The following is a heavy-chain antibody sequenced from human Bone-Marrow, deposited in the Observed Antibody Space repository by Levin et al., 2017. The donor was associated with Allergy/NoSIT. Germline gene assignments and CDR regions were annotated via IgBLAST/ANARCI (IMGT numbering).Heavy chain of an antibody. CDR2: ITSSGSYI. V-gene: IGHV3-21*01. Sequence: KTSETLSLTCAASGFTFSTYSMNWVRQAPGKGLDWVSSITSSGSYIYYADSVKGRFTISRDNAKNSLYLQMNSLRVADTAVYYCARGLEYSGLPWGQGTLVTVSS. CDR3: ARGLEYSGLP. D-gene: IGHD5-12*01. CDR1: GFTFSTYS. J-gene: IGHJ5*02.